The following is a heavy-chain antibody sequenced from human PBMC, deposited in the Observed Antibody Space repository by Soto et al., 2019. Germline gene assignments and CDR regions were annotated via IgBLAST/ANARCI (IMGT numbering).Heavy chain of an antibody. D-gene: IGHD5-18*01. Sequence: ASVKVSCKASGYTFTSYGISWVRQAPGQGLEWMGWISAYNGNTNYAQKLQGRVTMTTGTSTSTAYMELRSLRSDDTAVYYCARARGYSYGSYYYYMDVWGKGTTVTVSS. CDR3: ARARGYSYGSYYYYMDV. V-gene: IGHV1-18*01. CDR2: ISAYNGNT. CDR1: GYTFTSYG. J-gene: IGHJ6*03.